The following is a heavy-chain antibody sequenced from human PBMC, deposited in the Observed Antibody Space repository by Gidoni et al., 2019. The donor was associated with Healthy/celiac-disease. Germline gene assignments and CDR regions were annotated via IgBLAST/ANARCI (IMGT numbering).Heavy chain of an antibody. CDR2: IRSKAYGWTT. D-gene: IGHD6-13*01. CDR3: TRVPRYSSRYDAFDI. Sequence: EVQLVESGGGVVQPGRALRRAGTDAGVTGGDDAMSWFRQAPGTGLDWVGFIRSKAYGWTTEYAASVKGRFTISRDDSKSIAYLQMTSLKTEDTAVYYCTRVPRYSSRYDAFDIWGQGIMVTVSS. J-gene: IGHJ3*02. V-gene: IGHV3-49*03. CDR1: GVTGGDDA.